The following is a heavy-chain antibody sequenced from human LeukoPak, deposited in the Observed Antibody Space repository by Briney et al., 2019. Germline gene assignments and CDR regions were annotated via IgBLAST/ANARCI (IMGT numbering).Heavy chain of an antibody. J-gene: IGHJ3*02. CDR3: ARGAYYYDSSRSGAFDI. CDR2: LSYRSSYT. V-gene: IGHV3-11*05. CDR1: GYIFRVYY. Sequence: GLCLRLSCAASGYIFRVYYMSCTPQARGKGWECVSYLSYRSSYTNYADSVKGRFTITRDNAKNSLYLQMNSLRAEDTAVYYCARGAYYYDSSRSGAFDIWGQGTMVTVSS. D-gene: IGHD3-22*01.